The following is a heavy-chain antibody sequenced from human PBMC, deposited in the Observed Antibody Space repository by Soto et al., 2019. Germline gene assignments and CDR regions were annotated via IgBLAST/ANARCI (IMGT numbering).Heavy chain of an antibody. J-gene: IGHJ5*02. V-gene: IGHV4-59*01. CDR3: ARLDYYGSGSHFDP. CDR2: IYYSGST. D-gene: IGHD3-10*01. CDR1: GGSISSYY. Sequence: SETLCLTCTVSGGSISSYYWSWIRQPPGKGLEWIGYIYYSGSTNYNPSLKSRVTISVDTSKNQFSLKLSSVTAADTAVYYCARLDYYGSGSHFDPWGQGTLVTVSS.